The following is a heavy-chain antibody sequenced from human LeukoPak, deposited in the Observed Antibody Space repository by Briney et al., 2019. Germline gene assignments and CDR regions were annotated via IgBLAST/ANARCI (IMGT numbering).Heavy chain of an antibody. CDR3: ARGGGEHYYKN. D-gene: IGHD3-10*01. Sequence: PGGSLSLSCAASGFSVSSNYMSWVRQAPGKGLEWVSVIYSVVNTYYADSVKGRFTISRDNSKNTLYLQMNSLRAEDTAVYYCARGGGEHYYKNWAQGPLVTVSS. CDR1: GFSVSSNY. V-gene: IGHV3-66*02. CDR2: IYSVVNT. J-gene: IGHJ4*02.